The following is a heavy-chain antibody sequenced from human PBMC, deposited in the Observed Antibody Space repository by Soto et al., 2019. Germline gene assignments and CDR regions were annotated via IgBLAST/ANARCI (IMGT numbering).Heavy chain of an antibody. J-gene: IGHJ6*02. V-gene: IGHV3-33*01. CDR1: GFTFSSYG. CDR2: IWYDGSNK. CDR3: ARDSSGLIPAFLGGNGMDV. D-gene: IGHD3-22*01. Sequence: GGSLRLSCAASGFTFSSYGMHWVRQAPGKGLEWVAVIWYDGSNKYYADSVKGRFTISRDNSKNTLYLQMNSLRAEDTAVYYCARDSSGLIPAFLGGNGMDVWGQGTTVTVSS.